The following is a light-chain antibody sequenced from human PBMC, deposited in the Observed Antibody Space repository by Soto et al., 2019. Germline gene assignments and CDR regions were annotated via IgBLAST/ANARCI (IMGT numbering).Light chain of an antibody. Sequence: IQMTQSPSTLSASVGDRVTITCRASQAISNFLAWYQQKPGKVPKLLMYGASTLPSGVPSRFSGSGSRTDFTLTISSLQPEDVATYYCQNYHSAPWTFGQGTKVEIK. J-gene: IGKJ1*01. CDR3: QNYHSAPWT. CDR1: QAISNF. CDR2: GAS. V-gene: IGKV1-27*01.